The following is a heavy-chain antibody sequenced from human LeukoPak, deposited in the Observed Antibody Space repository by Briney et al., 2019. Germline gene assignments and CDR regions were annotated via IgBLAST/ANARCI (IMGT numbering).Heavy chain of an antibody. CDR2: INYGGTT. J-gene: IGHJ4*02. D-gene: IGHD3-10*01. CDR1: GGSISRSSYF. Sequence: SETLSLTCTVSGGSISRSSYFWGWIRQPPGRELEWIASINYGGTTYYNPSLNSRVTISVDTSKNQFSLRLTSVTAADTAVYLCARYVVSGSGRYYFDYWGQGSLVTVSS. CDR3: ARYVVSGSGRYYFDY. V-gene: IGHV4-39*01.